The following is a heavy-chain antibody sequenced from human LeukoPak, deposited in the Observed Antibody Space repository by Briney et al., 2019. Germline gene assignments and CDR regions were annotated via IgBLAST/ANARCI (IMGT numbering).Heavy chain of an antibody. CDR2: GYYDGTA. Sequence: SETRSLTCTVSGGSITSNNYYWGWIRQAPGKGLEWIGSGYYDGTAYYNPSLRSRVTISLDTSNNQFSLKLSSVTAADTAVYYCARGWGYWGQGTLVTVSS. CDR1: GGSITSNNYY. J-gene: IGHJ4*02. D-gene: IGHD3-10*01. CDR3: ARGWGY. V-gene: IGHV4-39*01.